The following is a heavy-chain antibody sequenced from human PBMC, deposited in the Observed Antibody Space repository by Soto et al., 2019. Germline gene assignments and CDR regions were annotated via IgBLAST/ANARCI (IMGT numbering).Heavy chain of an antibody. D-gene: IGHD6-13*01. CDR3: ARIEGSRGFDP. CDR2: IFSNDEA. Sequence: QVTLKESGPVLVKPAETHTLTCTVSGFSLSNTLMGVSWIRQPPGRALEWLAHIFSNDEASYSTSLRSRLTIAKDTSKSQVVLTMTNMDPVDTGTYYCARIEGSRGFDPWGQGTLVTVSS. CDR1: GFSLSNTLMG. J-gene: IGHJ5*02. V-gene: IGHV2-26*01.